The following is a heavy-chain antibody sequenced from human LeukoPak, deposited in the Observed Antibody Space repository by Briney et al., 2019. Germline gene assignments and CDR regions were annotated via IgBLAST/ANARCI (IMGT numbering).Heavy chain of an antibody. D-gene: IGHD6-6*01. J-gene: IGHJ6*02. CDR2: FYPEDGET. CDR1: GYTLTELS. Sequence: ASVTVSCKVSGYTLTELSMHWVRQAPGKGLEWMGGFYPEDGETIYAQKFQGRVTMTEDTSTDTAYMELSSLRSEDTAVYYCATNNEYSSSCYYYYYGMDVWGQGTTVTVSS. V-gene: IGHV1-24*01. CDR3: ATNNEYSSSCYYYYYGMDV.